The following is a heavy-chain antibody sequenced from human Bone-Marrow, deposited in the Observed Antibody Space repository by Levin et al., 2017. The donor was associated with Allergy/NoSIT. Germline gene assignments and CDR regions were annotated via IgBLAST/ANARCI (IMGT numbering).Heavy chain of an antibody. Sequence: LSLTCAASGFTFSSYSMNWVRQAPGKGLEWVSYISSSSSTIYYADSVKGRFTISRDNAKNSLYLQMNSLRAEDTAVYYCARDSPVSPHAFDIWGQGTMVTVSS. CDR1: GFTFSSYS. V-gene: IGHV3-48*01. CDR3: ARDSPVSPHAFDI. CDR2: ISSSSSTI. J-gene: IGHJ3*02.